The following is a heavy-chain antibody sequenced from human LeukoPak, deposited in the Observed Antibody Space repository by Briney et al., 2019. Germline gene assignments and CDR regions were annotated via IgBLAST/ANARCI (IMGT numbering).Heavy chain of an antibody. V-gene: IGHV2-5*01. J-gene: IGHJ3*02. CDR1: GFSLRTSGVG. D-gene: IGHD3-9*01. CDR2: IYWNDDK. Sequence: PGPTLVKPTQTLTLTCTFSGFSLRTSGVGVSSIRQPPGKALVGLAPIYWNDDKRYSPSLKSMLPITKDTSKNQVVLTMTNMDPVDTATYYCAHRHYDILTGPHDAFDIWGQGTMVTVSS. CDR3: AHRHYDILTGPHDAFDI.